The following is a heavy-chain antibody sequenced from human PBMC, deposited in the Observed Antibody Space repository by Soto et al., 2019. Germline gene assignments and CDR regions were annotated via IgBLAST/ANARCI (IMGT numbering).Heavy chain of an antibody. CDR3: ARDSHRGGLHLGEPYYYYYMDV. D-gene: IGHD3-16*01. CDR2: ISSSSSTI. Sequence: GGSLRLSCAASGFTFSSYSMNWVRQAPGKGLEWVSYISSSSSTIYYADSVKGRFTISRDNAKNSLYLQMNSLRAEDTAVYYCARDSHRGGLHLGEPYYYYYMDVWGKGTTVTVSS. V-gene: IGHV3-48*01. CDR1: GFTFSSYS. J-gene: IGHJ6*03.